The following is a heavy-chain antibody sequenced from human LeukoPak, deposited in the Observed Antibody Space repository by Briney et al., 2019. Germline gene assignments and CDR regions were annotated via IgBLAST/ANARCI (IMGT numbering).Heavy chain of an antibody. CDR1: GGSISSYY. Sequence: PSETLSLTCTVSGGSISSYYRSWIRQPPGKGLEWIGYIYYSGSTNYNPSLKSRVTISVDTSKNQCSLKLSSVTAADTAVYYCARGLSGDWGQGTLVTVSS. CDR2: IYYSGST. D-gene: IGHD1-26*01. J-gene: IGHJ4*02. CDR3: ARGLSGD. V-gene: IGHV4-59*01.